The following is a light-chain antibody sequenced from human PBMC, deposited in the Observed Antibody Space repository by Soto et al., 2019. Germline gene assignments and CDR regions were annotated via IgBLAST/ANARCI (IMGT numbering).Light chain of an antibody. CDR3: MQNTHWPPRT. V-gene: IGKV2-30*01. CDR2: KVS. Sequence: DVVMTQSPLSLPVTLGQPASISCRSSQSLAYSDGNAYLNWFQQRPGQSPRRLIYKVSNRDSGVPDRFSGSGSGTNFTLKISRVAAEDVGVYYCMQNTHWPPRTFGQGTKVEI. J-gene: IGKJ1*01. CDR1: QSLAYSDGNAY.